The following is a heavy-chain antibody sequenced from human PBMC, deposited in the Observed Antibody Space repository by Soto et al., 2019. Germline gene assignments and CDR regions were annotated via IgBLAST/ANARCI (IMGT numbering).Heavy chain of an antibody. CDR2: MDEDGGTT. D-gene: IGHD3-10*01. J-gene: IGHJ6*02. CDR1: GFTFSSYW. Sequence: GGSLRLSCAASGFTFSSYWMHWVRQAPGKGLVWVSRMDEDGGTTDYADSVKGRFTISRDNAKNTLYLQMNSLRVEDTAVYYCASDLSGRADVWGQGTTVTVSS. V-gene: IGHV3-74*01. CDR3: ASDLSGRADV.